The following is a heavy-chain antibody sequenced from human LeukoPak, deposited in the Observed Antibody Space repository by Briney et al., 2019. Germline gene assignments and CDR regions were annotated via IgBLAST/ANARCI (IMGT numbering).Heavy chain of an antibody. CDR3: ASHVSYNIIRSHGGRFDP. Sequence: SDTVSLICAVSGYSISSGHFWGWTRQPPGKGREWIERISQSGTTYYNPSLKSRVTITIDTHKNHFSLTRRSVPAADVAAYHCASHVSYNIIRSHGGRFDPWGQGTLFTVSS. CDR1: GYSISSGHF. D-gene: IGHD2/OR15-2a*01. J-gene: IGHJ5*02. V-gene: IGHV4-38-2*01. CDR2: ISQSGTT.